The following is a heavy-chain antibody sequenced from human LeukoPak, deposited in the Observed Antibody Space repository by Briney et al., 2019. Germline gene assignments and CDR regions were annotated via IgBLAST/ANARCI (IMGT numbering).Heavy chain of an antibody. CDR1: GFTFGSCW. D-gene: IGHD1-14*01. J-gene: IGHJ4*02. Sequence: GGSLRLSCAASGFTFGSCWMNWVRQAPGKGLEWVSAISGSGGSTYYADSVKGRFTISRDNSKNTLYLQMNSLRAEDTAVYYCAKAGGTKNFDYWGQGTLVTVSS. CDR2: ISGSGGST. V-gene: IGHV3-23*01. CDR3: AKAGGTKNFDY.